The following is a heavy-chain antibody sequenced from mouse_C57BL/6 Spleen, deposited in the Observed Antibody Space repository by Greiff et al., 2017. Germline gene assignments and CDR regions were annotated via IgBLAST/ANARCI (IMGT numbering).Heavy chain of an antibody. D-gene: IGHD1-1*01. Sequence: VKLVESGAELVKPGASVKISCKASGYAFSSYWMNWVKQRPGKGLEWIGQIYPGDGDTNYNGKFKGKATLTADKSSSTAYMQLSSLTSEDSAVYFCARGGYGTIFDYWGQGTTLTVSS. CDR3: ARGGYGTIFDY. CDR2: IYPGDGDT. V-gene: IGHV1-80*01. CDR1: GYAFSSYW. J-gene: IGHJ2*01.